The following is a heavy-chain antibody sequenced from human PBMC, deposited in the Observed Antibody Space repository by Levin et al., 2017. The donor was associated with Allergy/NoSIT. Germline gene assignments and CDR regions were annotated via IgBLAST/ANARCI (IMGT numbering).Heavy chain of an antibody. CDR2: ISHSGIT. V-gene: IGHV4-34*01. CDR3: ARVPMGFKNSFDH. D-gene: IGHD1-26*01. Sequence: SETLSLTCGVYGGSFSGYWSWIRQPPAKGLEWIGEISHSGITNYNPSLESRVTMSVDTSKNQFSLKLRTVTAADTAIYYCARVPMGFKNSFDHWGQGTLVTVSS. CDR1: GGSFSGY. J-gene: IGHJ5*02.